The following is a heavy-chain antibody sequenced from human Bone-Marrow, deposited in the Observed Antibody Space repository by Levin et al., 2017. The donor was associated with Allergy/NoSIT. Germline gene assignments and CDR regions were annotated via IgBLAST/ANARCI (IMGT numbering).Heavy chain of an antibody. V-gene: IGHV4-30-4*01. Sequence: KASETLSLTCDVSGVSISDPDYYWSWLRQRPGKGLEWIGYFHSSGSTYYNPSLKSRLDISVDMSKNQYSLRVTSSSAEDTAVYFCATSGPMVSVTYYEFWGRGTLVSVSS. CDR2: FHSSGST. CDR1: GVSISDPDYY. J-gene: IGHJ4*02. CDR3: ATSGPMVSVTYYEF. D-gene: IGHD3-10*01.